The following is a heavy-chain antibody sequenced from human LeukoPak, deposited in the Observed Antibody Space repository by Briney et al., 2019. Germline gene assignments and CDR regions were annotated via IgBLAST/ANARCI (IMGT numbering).Heavy chain of an antibody. V-gene: IGHV3-48*02. CDR3: ARGGEGLVLVPPHFDY. D-gene: IGHD2-2*01. Sequence: GGSLRLSCAASGFTFSSYSMNWVRQAPGKGLEWVSYISTSSSTIYYADSVKGRFTISTDNAKNSLSLQMSSLRDEDTAVYYCARGGEGLVLVPPHFDYWGQGTLVTVSS. J-gene: IGHJ4*02. CDR1: GFTFSSYS. CDR2: ISTSSSTI.